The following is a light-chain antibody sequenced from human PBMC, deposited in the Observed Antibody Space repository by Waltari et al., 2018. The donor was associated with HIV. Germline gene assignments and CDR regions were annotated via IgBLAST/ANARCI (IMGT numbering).Light chain of an antibody. CDR3: LQYYETSYS. V-gene: IGKV4-1*01. Sequence: DIVMAQSPDSLAVSLGERATINCKSSQSILYSPNSKNYLAWYQQKSGQPPKLLLYWATTRDSGVPDRFNGSGSGVDFTLTISSLQAEDVAVYYCLQYYETSYSFGQGTKLEIK. CDR2: WAT. J-gene: IGKJ2*03. CDR1: QSILYSPNSKNY.